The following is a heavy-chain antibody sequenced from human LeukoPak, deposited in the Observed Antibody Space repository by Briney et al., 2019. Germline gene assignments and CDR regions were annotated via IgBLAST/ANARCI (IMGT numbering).Heavy chain of an antibody. CDR2: ISWNSGSI. CDR3: AKDYGSGSPYWYFDL. D-gene: IGHD3-10*01. V-gene: IGHV3-9*01. Sequence: SGGSLRLSCAASGFTFDDYATHWVRQAPGKGLEWVSGISWNSGSIGYADSVKGRFTISRDNAKNSLYLQMNSLRAEDTALYYCAKDYGSGSPYWYFDLWGRGTLVTVSS. CDR1: GFTFDDYA. J-gene: IGHJ2*01.